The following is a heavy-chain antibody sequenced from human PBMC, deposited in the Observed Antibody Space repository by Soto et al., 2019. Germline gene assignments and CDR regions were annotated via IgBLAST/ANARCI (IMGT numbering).Heavy chain of an antibody. D-gene: IGHD3-10*01. V-gene: IGHV4-59*01. CDR3: ATGRYSYGSEY. J-gene: IGHJ4*02. CDR2: FYSLGTT. CDR1: GGSINDYY. Sequence: QVQLQESGPGLVKSSETLSLTCTISGGSINDYYWSWIRQSPGKGLEWIGYFYSLGTTNSNPSLKSRVTISLDTSKREYSLRLSSVTAADTAVYYCATGRYSYGSEYWGQGALVIVSS.